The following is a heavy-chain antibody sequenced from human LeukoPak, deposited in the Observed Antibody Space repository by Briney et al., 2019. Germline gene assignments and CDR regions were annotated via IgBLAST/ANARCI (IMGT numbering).Heavy chain of an antibody. Sequence: SETLSLTCAAYGGSFSGYYWSWIRQPPGKGLEWIGEINHSGSTNYNPSLKSRVTISVDTSKNQFSLKLSSVTAADTAVYYCASNVLMVYALDYWGQGTLVTVSS. CDR1: GGSFSGYY. J-gene: IGHJ4*02. CDR3: ASNVLMVYALDY. D-gene: IGHD2-8*01. CDR2: INHSGST. V-gene: IGHV4-34*01.